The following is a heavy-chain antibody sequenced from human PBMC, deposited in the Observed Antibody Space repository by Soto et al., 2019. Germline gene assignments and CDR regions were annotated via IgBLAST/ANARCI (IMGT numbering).Heavy chain of an antibody. CDR2: IHGTGTT. CDR1: GGSIRTNY. CDR3: ARVANDYGGFYVAS. D-gene: IGHD4-17*01. J-gene: IGHJ5*01. Sequence: QVQLQESGPAVVKPSETLSLICTVSGGSIRTNYWSWLRQPPGKGLEWIGYIHGTGTTNNNPSLKSRVTMSVDTSKKQFSLRLKSVTAADTAVYYCARVANDYGGFYVASWGQGTLVTITS. V-gene: IGHV4-59*01.